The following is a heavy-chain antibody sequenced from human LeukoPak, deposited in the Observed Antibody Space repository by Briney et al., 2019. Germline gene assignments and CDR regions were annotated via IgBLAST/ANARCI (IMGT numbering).Heavy chain of an antibody. D-gene: IGHD3-10*01. J-gene: IGHJ5*02. CDR3: ARAAAYYGSGSPISWFDP. V-gene: IGHV4-59*01. CDR2: IYYSGST. Sequence: SETLSLTCTVSGGSISRYYWSWIRQPPGKGLEWIGNIYYSGSTNYNSSLKSRVTISVDTSKNQFSLKLSSVTAADTAVYYCARAAAYYGSGSPISWFDPWGQGTLVTVSS. CDR1: GGSISRYY.